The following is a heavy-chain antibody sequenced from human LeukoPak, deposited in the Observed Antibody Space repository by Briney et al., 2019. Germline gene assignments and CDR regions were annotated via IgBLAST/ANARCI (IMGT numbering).Heavy chain of an antibody. V-gene: IGHV4-39*07. D-gene: IGHD2-15*01. CDR3: ARDLRCSGGSCYYYYMDV. J-gene: IGHJ6*03. CDR2: IYYSGST. CDR1: GGSISSSSYY. Sequence: KSSETLSLTCTVSGGSISSSSYYWGWIRQPPGKGLEWIGTIYYSGSTYYNPSLKSRVTISVDASKNQFSLKLSSVTAADTAVYYCARDLRCSGGSCYYYYMDVWGKGTTVTVSS.